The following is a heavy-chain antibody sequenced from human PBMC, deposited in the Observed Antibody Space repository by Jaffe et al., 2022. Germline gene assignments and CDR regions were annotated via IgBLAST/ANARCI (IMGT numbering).Heavy chain of an antibody. CDR3: ARFWGPQDRFSTTWYIGWFDP. J-gene: IGHJ5*02. D-gene: IGHD6-13*01. Sequence: QLQLQESGPGLVKPSETLSLTCTVSGGSIRSSSYYWGWIRQPPGKGLEWIGSIYHTGSTYYNNPSLKSRVTISEDTSKNQFSLTLSSVTAADTAVYYCARFWGPQDRFSTTWYIGWFDPWGQGTLVTVSS. CDR1: GGSIRSSSYY. CDR2: IYHTGST. V-gene: IGHV4-39*01.